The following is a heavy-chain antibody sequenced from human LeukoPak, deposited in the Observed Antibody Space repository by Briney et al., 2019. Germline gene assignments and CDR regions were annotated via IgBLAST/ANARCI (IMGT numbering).Heavy chain of an antibody. Sequence: SETLSLTCTVSGGSISSYYWSWIRQPPGKGLEWIGYIYYSGSTNYNPSLKSRVTISVDTSKNQFSLKLSSVTAADTAVYYCARRRVGVATKAYYFDYWGQGTLVTVSS. D-gene: IGHD5-12*01. CDR3: ARRRVGVATKAYYFDY. CDR2: IYYSGST. J-gene: IGHJ4*02. CDR1: GGSISSYY. V-gene: IGHV4-59*12.